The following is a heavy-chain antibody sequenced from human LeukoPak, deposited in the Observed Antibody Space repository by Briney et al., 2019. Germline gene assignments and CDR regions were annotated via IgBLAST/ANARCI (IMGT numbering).Heavy chain of an antibody. CDR3: ARVIVGATRDFYYFDY. V-gene: IGHV4-59*01. CDR2: MYYSGSA. Sequence: SETLSLTCTVSGASIDSYYWSWIRQPPRKGLEWIGYMYYSGSANYNPSLKNRVTISQETSKNQFSLKLNSVTAAETAVYYCARVIVGATRDFYYFDYWGQGILVTVSS. CDR1: GASIDSYY. J-gene: IGHJ4*02. D-gene: IGHD1-26*01.